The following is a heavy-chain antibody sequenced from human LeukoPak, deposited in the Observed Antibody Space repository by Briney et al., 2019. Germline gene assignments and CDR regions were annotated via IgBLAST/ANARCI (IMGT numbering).Heavy chain of an antibody. Sequence: PGGSLRLSCAAAGFSSNSYAMSWVRQPPGKGLEWVSAISGSGDTTNYADSLKGRFTISRDNSKNTLFLQMNSLRVEDTAVYFCAKGLGYCSAGSCSGSGAFDIWGQGTMVTVSS. CDR1: GFSSNSYA. D-gene: IGHD2-15*01. CDR2: ISGSGDTT. J-gene: IGHJ3*02. V-gene: IGHV3-23*01. CDR3: AKGLGYCSAGSCSGSGAFDI.